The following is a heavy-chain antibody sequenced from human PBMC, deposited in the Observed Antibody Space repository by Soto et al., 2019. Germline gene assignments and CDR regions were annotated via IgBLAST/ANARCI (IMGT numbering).Heavy chain of an antibody. CDR2: INSDGSTT. D-gene: IGHD1-26*01. Sequence: EGQLVESGGGLVQPGGSLRLSCAASGITFISYWMHWVRQVPGKGLVWVAHINSDGSTTTYADSVKGRVTISRDNAKSTLDLQMNGLRAEDTAVYYCARGSVGANFDYWGQGPLVTVSS. V-gene: IGHV3-74*03. CDR3: ARGSVGANFDY. CDR1: GITFISYW. J-gene: IGHJ4*02.